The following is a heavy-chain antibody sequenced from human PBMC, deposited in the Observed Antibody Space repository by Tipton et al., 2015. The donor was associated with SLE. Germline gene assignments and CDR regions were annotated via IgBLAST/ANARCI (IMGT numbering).Heavy chain of an antibody. CDR1: GFTFWSHD. J-gene: IGHJ4*02. CDR3: ARSPVDYWNGYSA. V-gene: IGHV3-23*01. CDR2: TSESGAGT. Sequence: SLRLSCATSGFTFWSHDMGWVRQAPGKGLEWVSVTSESGAGTHYINSVKGRFTISRDNSKNSLYLLMNGLRAEDTAVYYCARSPVDYWNGYSAWGQGSRVAVSS. D-gene: IGHD3-3*01.